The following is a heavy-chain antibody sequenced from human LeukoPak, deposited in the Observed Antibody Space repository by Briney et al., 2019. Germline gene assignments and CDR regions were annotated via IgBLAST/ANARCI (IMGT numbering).Heavy chain of an antibody. CDR1: GGSISSSNYY. D-gene: IGHD5-24*01. CDR3: ARARRDGYNYFDY. V-gene: IGHV4-31*03. J-gene: IGHJ4*02. CDR2: IYYSGST. Sequence: SQTLSLTCTVSGGSISSSNYYWSWIRQHPGKGLKWIGYIYYSGSTYYSPSLKSRVTISVDTSKNQFSLKLSSVTAADTAVYYCARARRDGYNYFDYWGQGTLVTVSS.